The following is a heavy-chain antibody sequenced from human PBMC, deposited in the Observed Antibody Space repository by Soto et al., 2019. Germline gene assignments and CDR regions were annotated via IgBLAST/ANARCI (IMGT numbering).Heavy chain of an antibody. CDR1: GESFSGHI. Sequence: QVQLQQSGAGLLKPSKTLSLTCAVYGESFSGHIWTWIRQTPGKGLQWIGQINHSGSASYNPSLTSRVTISVHTSNSQFSLELSSVTAADTAVYYCARGLITGSHYSGGWYYFDSWGQGTQVTVSS. V-gene: IGHV4-34*01. D-gene: IGHD6-19*01. CDR2: INHSGSA. J-gene: IGHJ4*02. CDR3: ARGLITGSHYSGGWYYFDS.